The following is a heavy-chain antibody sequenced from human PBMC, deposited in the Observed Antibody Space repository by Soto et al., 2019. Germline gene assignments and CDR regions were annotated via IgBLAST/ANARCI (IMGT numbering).Heavy chain of an antibody. Sequence: SETLCVTCTVYGGSISSSSYYWGWIRQPPGKGLEWIGSIYYSGSTYYNPSLKSRVTISVDTSKNQFSLKLSSVTAADTAVYYCALGESYFYGMDVWGQGTTVT. D-gene: IGHD3-10*01. J-gene: IGHJ6*02. V-gene: IGHV4-39*01. CDR2: IYYSGST. CDR3: ALGESYFYGMDV. CDR1: GGSISSSSYY.